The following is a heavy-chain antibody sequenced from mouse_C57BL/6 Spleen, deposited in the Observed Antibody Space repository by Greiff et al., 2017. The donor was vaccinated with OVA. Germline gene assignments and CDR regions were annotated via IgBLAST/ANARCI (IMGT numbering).Heavy chain of an antibody. CDR3: ARREGNYGSSFYWYFDV. CDR1: GFTFSSYA. J-gene: IGHJ1*03. CDR2: ISDGGSYT. V-gene: IGHV5-4*01. D-gene: IGHD1-1*01. Sequence: EVHLVESGGGLVKPGGSLKLSCAASGFTFSSYAMSWVRQTPEKRLEWVATISDGGSYTYYPDNVKGRFTISRDNAKNNLYLQMSHLKSEDTAMYYCARREGNYGSSFYWYFDVWGTGTTVTVSS.